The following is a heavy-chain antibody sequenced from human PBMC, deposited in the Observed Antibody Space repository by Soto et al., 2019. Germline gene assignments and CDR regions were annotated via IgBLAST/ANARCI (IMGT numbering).Heavy chain of an antibody. J-gene: IGHJ6*02. CDR3: ARALDSVMVRGPYMDV. CDR1: GGSFSGYY. V-gene: IGHV4-34*09. Sequence: SETLSLTCAVYGGSFSGYYWTWIRQPPGTGLEWIGEINHSGSTNYNPSLKSRVTISVDTSKNQFSLKLSSVTAADTAVYYCARALDSVMVRGPYMDVWGQGTTVTAP. CDR2: INHSGST. D-gene: IGHD3-10*01.